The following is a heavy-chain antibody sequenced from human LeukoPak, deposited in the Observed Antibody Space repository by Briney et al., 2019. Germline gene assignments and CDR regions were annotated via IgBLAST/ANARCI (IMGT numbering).Heavy chain of an antibody. D-gene: IGHD3-22*01. CDR2: TSSSSSYI. V-gene: IGHV3-21*04. CDR1: GFTFSSYS. J-gene: IGHJ3*02. CDR3: AKARDGSVYDAFDI. Sequence: PGGSLRLSCAASGFTFSSYSMNWVRQAPGKGLGWVSSTSSSSSYIYYADSVKGRFTISRDNSKNTLSLQMNSLRAEDTAVYYCAKARDGSVYDAFDIWGQGTMVTVSS.